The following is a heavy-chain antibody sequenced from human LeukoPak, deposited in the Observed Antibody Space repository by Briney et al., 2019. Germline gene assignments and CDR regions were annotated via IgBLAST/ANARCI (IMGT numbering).Heavy chain of an antibody. CDR2: INSDGSST. D-gene: IGHD2-15*01. CDR3: ARAPNVVVSPPFDL. CDR1: GFTFSSYW. J-gene: IGHJ2*01. V-gene: IGHV3-74*01. Sequence: PGGSLRLSCAASGFTFSSYWMHWVRQAPGKGLVWVSRINSDGSSTTYADPVKGRFTISRDNAKNTLYLQMNSLRAEDTAVYYCARAPNVVVSPPFDLWGRGTLVTVSS.